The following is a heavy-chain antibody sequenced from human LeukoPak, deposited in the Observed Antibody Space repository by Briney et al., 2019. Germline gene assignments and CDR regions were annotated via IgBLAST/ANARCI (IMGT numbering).Heavy chain of an antibody. CDR1: GDSISSSSYY. CDR3: ARVRRITGTTDFDY. J-gene: IGHJ4*02. CDR2: IYYSGST. D-gene: IGHD1-20*01. V-gene: IGHV4-39*07. Sequence: SETLSLTCTVSGDSISSSSYYWGWIRQPPGKGLEWIGSIYYSGSTYYNPSLKSRVTISVDTSKNQFSVKLSSVTAADTAVYYCARVRRITGTTDFDYWGQGTLVTVSS.